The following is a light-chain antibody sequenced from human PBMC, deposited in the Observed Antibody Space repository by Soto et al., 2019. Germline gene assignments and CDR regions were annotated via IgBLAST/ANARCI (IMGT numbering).Light chain of an antibody. CDR1: ESISNF. Sequence: DIQMTQSPSSLSASVGDRVSVACRASESISNFLNWYQMKPGKAPRLLIYAAFSLQSEVPARFSGSGSGTDFTLTISSLQPEDFATYYCPQSYSTPYTFGQGTKLEI. V-gene: IGKV1-39*01. J-gene: IGKJ2*01. CDR2: AAF. CDR3: PQSYSTPYT.